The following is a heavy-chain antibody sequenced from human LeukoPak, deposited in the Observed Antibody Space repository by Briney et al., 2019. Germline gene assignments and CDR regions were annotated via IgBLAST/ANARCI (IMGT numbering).Heavy chain of an antibody. CDR1: GVSVGSHF. D-gene: IGHD2-21*01. J-gene: IGHJ3*02. CDR3: ARAYCGGDCTAGGAFDI. Sequence: PSETLSLTCSVSGVSVGSHFWSWFRQPAGKALEWIGRVSASGAISSNPSLNSRVTMSLDTSKNQFSLKLTSVTAADTAVYFCARAYCGGDCTAGGAFDIWGQGTMVTVSS. CDR2: VSASGAI. V-gene: IGHV4-4*07.